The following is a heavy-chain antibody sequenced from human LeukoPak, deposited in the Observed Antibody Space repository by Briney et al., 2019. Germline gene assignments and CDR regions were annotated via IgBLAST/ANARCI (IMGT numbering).Heavy chain of an antibody. V-gene: IGHV1-46*01. CDR3: ASAPRIRYFDWLSSPFDY. D-gene: IGHD3-9*01. Sequence: ASVKVSCKASGYTFTSYYMHWVRQAPGQGLEWMGIINPSGGSTSYAQKVQGRVTMTRDTSTSTVYMELSSLRSEDTAVYYCASAPRIRYFDWLSSPFDYWGQGTLVTVSS. CDR1: GYTFTSYY. J-gene: IGHJ4*02. CDR2: INPSGGST.